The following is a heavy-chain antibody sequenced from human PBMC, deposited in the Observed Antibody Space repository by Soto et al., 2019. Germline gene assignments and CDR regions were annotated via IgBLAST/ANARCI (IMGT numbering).Heavy chain of an antibody. Sequence: QVQLQQWGAGLLKPSETLSLTRAVYDGSFSGYYWSWIRQPPGKGLEWIGEINHSGGTNYNPSLERRVTISVDASKNHFSLKLTSVTAADTAVYYCARGHLGYSSSWSGFDYWGQGTLVTVSS. CDR2: INHSGGT. CDR1: DGSFSGYY. D-gene: IGHD6-13*01. V-gene: IGHV4-34*01. J-gene: IGHJ4*02. CDR3: ARGHLGYSSSWSGFDY.